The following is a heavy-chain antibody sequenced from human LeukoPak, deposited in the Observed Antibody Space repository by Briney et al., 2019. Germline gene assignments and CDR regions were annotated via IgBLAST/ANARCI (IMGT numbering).Heavy chain of an antibody. Sequence: KPSETLSLTCTVSGGSISGYYWSWIRQPPGKGLEWIGEINHSGSTNYNPSLKSRVTISVDTSKNQFSLKLSSVTAADTAVYYCARGPRGWYFSSFDYWGQGTLVTVSS. CDR1: GGSISGYY. J-gene: IGHJ4*02. CDR3: ARGPRGWYFSSFDY. V-gene: IGHV4-34*01. D-gene: IGHD6-19*01. CDR2: INHSGST.